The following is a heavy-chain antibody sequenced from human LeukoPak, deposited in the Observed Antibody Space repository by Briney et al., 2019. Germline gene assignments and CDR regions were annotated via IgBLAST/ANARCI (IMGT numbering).Heavy chain of an antibody. CDR2: IYSGGST. CDR3: ARVYRAVAGSGYYFDY. J-gene: IGHJ4*02. V-gene: IGHV3-53*01. Sequence: PGGSLRLSCAASGFTVRTNYMSWVRQAPGKGLEWVSVIYSGGSTYYADSVKGRFTISRDNSKNTLSLQMNSLRVEDTAVYYCARVYRAVAGSGYYFDYWGQGTLVTVSS. CDR1: GFTVRTNY. D-gene: IGHD6-19*01.